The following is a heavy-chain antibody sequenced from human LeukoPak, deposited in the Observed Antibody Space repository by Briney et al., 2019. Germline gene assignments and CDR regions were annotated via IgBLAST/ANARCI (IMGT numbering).Heavy chain of an antibody. CDR3: ARDPQYDYVWGSYGYDY. V-gene: IGHV3-48*01. D-gene: IGHD3-16*01. J-gene: IGHJ4*02. Sequence: GGSLRLSCAASGLTFSSYSMNWVRQAPGKGLEWVSYISSSSSTIYYADSVKGRFTISRDNAKNSLYLQMNSLRAEDTAVYYCARDPQYDYVWGSYGYDYWGQGTLVTVSS. CDR2: ISSSSSTI. CDR1: GLTFSSYS.